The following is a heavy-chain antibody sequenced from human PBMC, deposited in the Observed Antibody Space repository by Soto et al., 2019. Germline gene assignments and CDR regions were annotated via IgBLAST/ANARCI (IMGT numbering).Heavy chain of an antibody. J-gene: IGHJ6*01. Sequence: EVPLVESGGGMVMPGGSLRLSCAASGFTFSDAWMTWIRQAPGKGLQCVGRIKRKIDGETTDYAAPVKGRFTISRDDSKNTVYLQMNSLKVEDTAMYYCVTDRGGGMDVWGQGTTVTVSS. CDR2: IKRKIDGETT. CDR3: VTDRGGGMDV. D-gene: IGHD3-10*01. V-gene: IGHV3-15*01. CDR1: GFTFSDAW.